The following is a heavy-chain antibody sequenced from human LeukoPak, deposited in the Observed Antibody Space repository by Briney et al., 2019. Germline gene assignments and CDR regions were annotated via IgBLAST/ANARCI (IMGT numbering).Heavy chain of an antibody. V-gene: IGHV4-31*03. CDR2: IYYSGST. Sequence: SETLSLTCTVSGDSISSGGYYWSWIRQHPGKGLEWIGYIYYSGSTYYNPSLKRRMTVSVDTSKNQFSLKLSSVTAADTAVYYCARFRDFDFWSGPKNSPRYYFDYWGQGTLVTVSS. D-gene: IGHD3-3*01. CDR1: GDSISSGGYY. J-gene: IGHJ4*02. CDR3: ARFRDFDFWSGPKNSPRYYFDY.